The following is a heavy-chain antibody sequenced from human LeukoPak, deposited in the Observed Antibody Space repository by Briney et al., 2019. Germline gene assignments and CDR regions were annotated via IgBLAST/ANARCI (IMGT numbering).Heavy chain of an antibody. D-gene: IGHD1-26*01. J-gene: IGHJ3*02. CDR1: GFTFSSYA. CDR2: ISNSGGGT. V-gene: IGHV3-23*01. Sequence: GASLRLSCAASGFTFSSYAMSWVRQAPGKGLEWVSGISNSGGGTYYVDSVKGRFTISRDNSESTLYLQMNSLRADDAAVYYCAKGAGAEAFHIWGQGTMVTVSS. CDR3: AKGAGAEAFHI.